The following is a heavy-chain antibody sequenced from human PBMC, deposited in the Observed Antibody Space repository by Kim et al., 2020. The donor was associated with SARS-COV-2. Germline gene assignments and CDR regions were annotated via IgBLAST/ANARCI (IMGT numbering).Heavy chain of an antibody. CDR2: INPSGGST. D-gene: IGHD4-17*01. J-gene: IGHJ6*02. Sequence: ASVKVSCKASGYTFTSYYMHWVRQAPGQGLEWMGIINPSGGSTSYAQKFQGRVTMTRDTSTSTVYMELSSLRSEDTAVYYCARDLTTVTTCINYDYGMDVRGQGTTVNVAS. V-gene: IGHV1-46*01. CDR3: ARDLTTVTTCINYDYGMDV. CDR1: GYTFTSYY.